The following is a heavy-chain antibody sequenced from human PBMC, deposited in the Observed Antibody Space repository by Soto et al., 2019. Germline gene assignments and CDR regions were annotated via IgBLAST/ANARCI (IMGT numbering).Heavy chain of an antibody. V-gene: IGHV3-21*01. J-gene: IGHJ3*02. Sequence: EVRLVESGGGLVKPGGSLRLSCAASGFTFSSYSMNWVRQAPGKGLEWVSSISSSSSYIYYADSVKGRFTISRDNAKNSLYLQMNSLRAEDTAVYYCARDSNGVLRFLEWLPDAFDIWGQGTMVTVSS. CDR3: ARDSNGVLRFLEWLPDAFDI. D-gene: IGHD3-3*01. CDR1: GFTFSSYS. CDR2: ISSSSSYI.